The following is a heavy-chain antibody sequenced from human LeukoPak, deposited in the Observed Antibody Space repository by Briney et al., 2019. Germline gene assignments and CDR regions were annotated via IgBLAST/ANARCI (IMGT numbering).Heavy chain of an antibody. CDR1: GFTFSNYA. CDR2: ISGSAHKI. V-gene: IGHV3-23*01. CDR3: AGRVTGYSSGYVY. D-gene: IGHD5-18*01. J-gene: IGHJ4*02. Sequence: PGGSLRLSCVASGFTFSNYAMSWVRQAPEKGLGWVSVISGSAHKIRYADSVKGRFTISRDNSENTVYLQMNNLRAEDTALYYCAGRVTGYSSGYVYWGQGTLVTVSS.